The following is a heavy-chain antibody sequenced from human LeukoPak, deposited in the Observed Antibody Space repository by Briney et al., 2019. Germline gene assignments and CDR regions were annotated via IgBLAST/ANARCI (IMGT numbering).Heavy chain of an antibody. D-gene: IGHD2-15*01. Sequence: GGSLRLSCAASGFTFSSYAMSWVRQAPGKGLEWVSAISGSGGSTYYADSVKGRFTISRDNSKNTLYLQMNSLRAEDTAVYYCAKDLALRDIVVVVAATGSPIDSWGQGTLVTVSS. CDR1: GFTFSSYA. CDR3: AKDLALRDIVVVVAATGSPIDS. CDR2: ISGSGGST. J-gene: IGHJ4*02. V-gene: IGHV3-23*01.